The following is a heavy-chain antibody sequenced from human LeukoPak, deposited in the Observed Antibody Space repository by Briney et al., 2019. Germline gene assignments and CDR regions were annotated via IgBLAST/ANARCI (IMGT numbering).Heavy chain of an antibody. D-gene: IGHD4-23*01. CDR2: INPNSGGT. Sequence: ASVKVSCKASGYTFTGYYMHWVRQAPGQGLEWMGWINPNSGGTNYAQKFQGRVTMTRDTSISTAYMELNRLRSDDTAVYYCAREGPDYGGEAPDIFDYWGQGTLVTVSS. CDR3: AREGPDYGGEAPDIFDY. V-gene: IGHV1-2*02. CDR1: GYTFTGYY. J-gene: IGHJ4*02.